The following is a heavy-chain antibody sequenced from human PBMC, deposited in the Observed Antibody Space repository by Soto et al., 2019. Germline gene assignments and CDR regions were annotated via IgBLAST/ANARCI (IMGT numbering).Heavy chain of an antibody. Sequence: PGGSLRLSCAASGFTFSSYGMHWVRQAPGKGLEWVAVISYDGSNKYYADSVKGRFTISRDNSKNTLYLQMNSLRAEDTAVYYCAKDVGRYCSGGSCYKVPKAIDYWGQGTLVTVSS. D-gene: IGHD2-15*01. V-gene: IGHV3-30*18. J-gene: IGHJ4*02. CDR2: ISYDGSNK. CDR1: GFTFSSYG. CDR3: AKDVGRYCSGGSCYKVPKAIDY.